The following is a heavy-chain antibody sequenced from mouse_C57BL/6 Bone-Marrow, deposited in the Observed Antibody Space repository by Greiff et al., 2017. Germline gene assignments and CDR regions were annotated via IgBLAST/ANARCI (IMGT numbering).Heavy chain of an antibody. CDR1: GYTFTSYW. Sequence: QVQLKQPGAELVKPGASVKLSCKASGYTFTSYWMQWVKQRPGQGLEWIGEIDPSDSYTNYNQKFKGKATLTVDTSSSTAYMQLSSLTSEDSVVYYCARDNYYYGSSPAWFAYWGQGTLVTVSA. CDR3: ARDNYYYGSSPAWFAY. J-gene: IGHJ3*01. CDR2: IDPSDSYT. D-gene: IGHD1-1*01. V-gene: IGHV1-50*01.